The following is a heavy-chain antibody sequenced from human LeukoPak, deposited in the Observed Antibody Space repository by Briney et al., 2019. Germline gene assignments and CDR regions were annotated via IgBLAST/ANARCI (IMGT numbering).Heavy chain of an antibody. CDR3: AGHTGWLQPNDY. D-gene: IGHD5-24*01. V-gene: IGHV4-39*01. CDR2: IYYSGST. CDR1: GGSISSSSYY. Sequence: SETLSLTCTVSGGSISSSSYYWGWIRQPPGKGLEWIGSIYYSGSTYYNPSLKSRVTISVDTSKNQFSLKLSSVTAADTAVYYCAGHTGWLQPNDYWGQGTLVTVSS. J-gene: IGHJ4*02.